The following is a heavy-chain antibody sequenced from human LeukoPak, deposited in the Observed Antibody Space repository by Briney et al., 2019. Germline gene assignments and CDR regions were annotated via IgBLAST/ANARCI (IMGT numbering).Heavy chain of an antibody. CDR1: GYSFTRYF. J-gene: IGHJ4*02. CDR2: IIPSDGST. CDR3: ARLADYDSSGYLSY. Sequence: ASVKVSCKASGYSFTRYFIHWVRQAPGQGLEWMGIIIPSDGSTSYAQKFQGRVTMTRDTSTSTVYMEVSSLRSEDTAVYYCARLADYDSSGYLSYWGQGTLVTVSS. V-gene: IGHV1-46*01. D-gene: IGHD3-22*01.